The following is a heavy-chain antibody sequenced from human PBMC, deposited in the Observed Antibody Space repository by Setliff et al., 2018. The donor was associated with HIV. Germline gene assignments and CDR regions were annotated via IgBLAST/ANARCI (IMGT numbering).Heavy chain of an antibody. CDR3: ARLSTYYDFWTPDS. Sequence: GESLKISCKGSGYSFTSYWIGWVRQMPGKGREWMGIIYPGDSDTRYSPSFQGQVTISADKSISTAYLQWSSLKAPDTAMYYCARLSTYYDFWTPDSWGQGTLVTVSS. V-gene: IGHV5-51*01. D-gene: IGHD3-3*01. CDR2: IYPGDSDT. CDR1: GYSFTSYW. J-gene: IGHJ4*02.